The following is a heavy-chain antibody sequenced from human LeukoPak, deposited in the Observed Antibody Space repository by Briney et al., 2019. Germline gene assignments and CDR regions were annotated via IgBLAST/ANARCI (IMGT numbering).Heavy chain of an antibody. J-gene: IGHJ3*02. V-gene: IGHV3-7*01. Sequence: GGSLRLSCAASGFTFSSYWMSWVRQAPGKGLEWVANIKRDGSEKYYVDSVKGRFTISRDNAKNSLYLQMNSLRAEDTAVYYCAGSSGANDAFDIWGQGTMVTVSS. D-gene: IGHD3-22*01. CDR3: AGSSGANDAFDI. CDR1: GFTFSSYW. CDR2: IKRDGSEK.